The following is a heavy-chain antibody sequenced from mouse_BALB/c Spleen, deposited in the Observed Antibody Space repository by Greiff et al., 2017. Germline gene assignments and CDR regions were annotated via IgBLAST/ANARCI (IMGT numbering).Heavy chain of an antibody. J-gene: IGHJ1*01. CDR2: IDPANGNT. D-gene: IGHD2-2*01. Sequence: DVQLQESGAELVKPGASVKLSCTASGFNIKDTYMHWVKQRPEQGLEWIGRIDPANGNTKYDPKFQGKATITADTSSNTAYLQLSSLTSEDTAVYYCARDGYGGYFDVWGAGTTVTVSS. CDR3: ARDGYGGYFDV. CDR1: GFNIKDTY. V-gene: IGHV14-3*02.